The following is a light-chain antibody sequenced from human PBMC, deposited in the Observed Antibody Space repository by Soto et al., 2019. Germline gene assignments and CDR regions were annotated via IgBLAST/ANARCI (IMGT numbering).Light chain of an antibody. CDR1: SSNIGAYNY. CDR3: SAYGRNNNYVI. CDR2: EVT. Sequence: QSALTQPPSASGSPGQSVTISCSGTSSNIGAYNYVSWYQQHPGKAPKLLISEVTKRPSGVPDRFSGSKSGNTASLTVSGLQGDDDSDYYCSAYGRNNNYVIFGGGTKLTVL. J-gene: IGLJ2*01. V-gene: IGLV2-8*01.